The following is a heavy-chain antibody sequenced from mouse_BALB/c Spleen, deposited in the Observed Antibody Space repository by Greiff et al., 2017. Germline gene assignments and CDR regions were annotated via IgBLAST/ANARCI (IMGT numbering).Heavy chain of an antibody. CDR1: GFTFSSYT. CDR2: ISSGGSYT. D-gene: IGHD1-1*01. V-gene: IGHV5-6-4*01. J-gene: IGHJ2*01. Sequence: EVQGVESGGGLVKPGGSLKLSCAASGFTFSSYTMSWVRQTPEKRLEWVATISSGGSYTYYPDSVKGRFTISRDNAKNTLYLQMSSLKSEDTAMYYCTREGITTVVATFDYFDYWGQGTTLTVSS. CDR3: TREGITTVVATFDYFDY.